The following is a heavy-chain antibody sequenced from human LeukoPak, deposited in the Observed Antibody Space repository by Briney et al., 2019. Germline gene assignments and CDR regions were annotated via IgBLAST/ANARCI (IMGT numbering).Heavy chain of an antibody. Sequence: GGSPRLSCAASGFTFSSYSMNWVRQAPGKGLEWVSSISSSSSYIYYADSVKGRFTISRDNAKNSLYLQMNSLRAEDTAVYYCARVPYSSGWYDPYYYYGMDVWGQGTTVTVSS. CDR1: GFTFSSYS. D-gene: IGHD6-19*01. CDR2: ISSSSSYI. V-gene: IGHV3-21*01. CDR3: ARVPYSSGWYDPYYYYGMDV. J-gene: IGHJ6*02.